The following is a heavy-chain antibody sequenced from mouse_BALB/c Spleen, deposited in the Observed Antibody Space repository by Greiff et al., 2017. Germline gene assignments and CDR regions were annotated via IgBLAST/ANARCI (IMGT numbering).Heavy chain of an antibody. D-gene: IGHD4-1*01. V-gene: IGHV5-17*02. CDR2: ISSGSSTI. CDR3: ARSLTGTGGYYYAMDY. CDR1: GFTFSSFG. J-gene: IGHJ4*01. Sequence: EVQLVESGGGLVQPGGSRKLSCAASGFTFSSFGMHWVRQAPEKGLEWVAYISSGSSTIYYADTVKGRFTISRDNPKNTLFLQMTSLRSEDTAMYYCARSLTGTGGYYYAMDYWGQGTSVTVSS.